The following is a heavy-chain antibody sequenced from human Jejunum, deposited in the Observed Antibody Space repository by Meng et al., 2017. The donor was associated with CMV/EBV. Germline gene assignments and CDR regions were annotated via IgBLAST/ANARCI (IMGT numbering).Heavy chain of an antibody. D-gene: IGHD6-19*01. CDR3: ARDRGYSSGWGVFDY. CDR2: IYYSGAS. Sequence: QVQRRESGPGLVKPSPTLSLTCMVSGGSISSGDYYWSWIRQSPEKGLEWIGFIYYSGASYSTPSLRSRVTMSMDTSTNQFSLRLNSVTAADTGVYFCARDRGYSSGWGVFDYWGRGTLVTVSS. V-gene: IGHV4-30-4*01. CDR1: GGSISSGDYY. J-gene: IGHJ4*02.